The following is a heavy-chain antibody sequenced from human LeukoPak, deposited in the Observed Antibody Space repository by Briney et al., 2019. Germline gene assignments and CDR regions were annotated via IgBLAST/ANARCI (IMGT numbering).Heavy chain of an antibody. CDR3: AKDGRSGWYVDYFDY. J-gene: IGHJ4*02. D-gene: IGHD6-13*01. Sequence: PGRSLRLSCAASGFTFSSYGMHWVRQAPGKGLEWVAVIWYDGSNKYYADSVKGRFTISRDNSKNTLYLQMNSLRAEDTAVYYCAKDGRSGWYVDYFDYWGQGTLVTVSS. CDR2: IWYDGSNK. CDR1: GFTFSSYG. V-gene: IGHV3-33*06.